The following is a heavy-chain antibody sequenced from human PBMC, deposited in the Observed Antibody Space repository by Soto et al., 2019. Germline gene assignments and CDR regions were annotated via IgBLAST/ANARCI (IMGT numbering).Heavy chain of an antibody. CDR2: INPNSGGT. V-gene: IGHV1-2*02. D-gene: IGHD1-26*01. CDR3: ARDHSKWELMGRDAFDI. J-gene: IGHJ3*02. Sequence: PRASVKVSCKASGYTFTGYYMHWVRQAPGQGLEWMGWINPNSGGTNYAQKFQGRVTMTRDTSISTAYMELSRLRSDDTAVYYCARDHSKWELMGRDAFDIWGQGTMVTV. CDR1: GYTFTGYY.